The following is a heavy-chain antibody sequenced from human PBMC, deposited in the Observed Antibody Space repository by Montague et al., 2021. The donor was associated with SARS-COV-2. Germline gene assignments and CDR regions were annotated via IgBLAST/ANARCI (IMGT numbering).Heavy chain of an antibody. CDR2: IDYSGXT. Sequence: SETLSLTCTVSGGSISSSSYYWGWIRQPPGKGLEWLGSIDYSGXTXYXXXXKXRVTISVDTSKNQFSLKLSSVTAADTAVYYCARGIRRTWIQLWVRSGFDYWGQGTLVTASS. J-gene: IGHJ4*02. V-gene: IGHV4-39*07. CDR1: GGSISSSSYY. CDR3: ARGIRRTWIQLWVRSGFDY. D-gene: IGHD5-18*01.